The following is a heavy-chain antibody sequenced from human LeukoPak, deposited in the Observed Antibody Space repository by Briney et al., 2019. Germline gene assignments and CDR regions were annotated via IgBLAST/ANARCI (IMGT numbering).Heavy chain of an antibody. D-gene: IGHD2-2*01. J-gene: IGHJ6*03. V-gene: IGHV4-61*02. Sequence: SETLSLTCTVSGGSISSGSYYWSWIRQPAGEGLEYIGRIYTSGSTDYIPSLKSRVTISVDTSKNQFSLKLSSVTAADTAVYYCARGGLYQTYMDVWGKGTTVTVSS. CDR2: IYTSGST. CDR1: GGSISSGSYY. CDR3: ARGGLYQTYMDV.